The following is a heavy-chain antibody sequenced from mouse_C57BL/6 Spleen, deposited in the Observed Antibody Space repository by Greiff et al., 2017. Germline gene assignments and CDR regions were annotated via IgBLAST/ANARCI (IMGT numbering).Heavy chain of an antibody. V-gene: IGHV5-6*02. D-gene: IGHD1-1*01. J-gene: IGHJ2*01. Sequence: EVKLQESGGDLVKPGGSLKLSCAASGFTFSSYGMSWVRQTPDKRLEWVATISSGGSYTYYPDSVKGRFTISRDNAKNTLYLQMSSLKSEDTAMYYCARRGTTVDYFDYWGKGTTLTVSS. CDR3: ARRGTTVDYFDY. CDR2: ISSGGSYT. CDR1: GFTFSSYG.